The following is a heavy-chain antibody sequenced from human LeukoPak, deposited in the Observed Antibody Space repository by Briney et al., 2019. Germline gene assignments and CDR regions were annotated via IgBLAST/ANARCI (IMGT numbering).Heavy chain of an antibody. J-gene: IGHJ4*02. Sequence: GGSLRLSCAASGFTFSSYAMHWVRQAPGKGLEWVAVISYDGSNKYYADSVKGRFTISRDNSKNTLYLQVNSLRAEDTAVYYCARVPYDGSGYPDYWGQGTLVTVSS. CDR3: ARVPYDGSGYPDY. CDR2: ISYDGSNK. CDR1: GFTFSSYA. D-gene: IGHD3-22*01. V-gene: IGHV3-30-3*01.